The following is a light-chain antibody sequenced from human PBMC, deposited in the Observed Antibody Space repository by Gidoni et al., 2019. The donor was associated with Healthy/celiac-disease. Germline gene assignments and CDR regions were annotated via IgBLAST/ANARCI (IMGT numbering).Light chain of an antibody. V-gene: IGKV1-16*02. CDR1: QGISNY. J-gene: IGKJ2*01. Sequence: DIQVTHSPSSLSASVVDRVTMTCRASQGISNYLAWFQQKPGKAPKSLIYAASSLKSGVTSKCSGRGYGTDFTLTISRLQAEDFANYYCEQYNSYPYTFGQGTKLEIK. CDR2: AAS. CDR3: EQYNSYPYT.